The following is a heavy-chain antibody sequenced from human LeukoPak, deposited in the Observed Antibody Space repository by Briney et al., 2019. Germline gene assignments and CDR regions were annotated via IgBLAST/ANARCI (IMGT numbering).Heavy chain of an antibody. CDR2: IYDTGST. Sequence: SETLSLTCTVSGGSITSYYWSWIRQSPGKGLEWFGYIYDTGSTNYNPSLKSRVTISLDMSKNQFSLKLDSVTAADTAIYYCARSYDSSGYYLLWYWGQGTLVTVSS. CDR3: ARSYDSSGYYLLWY. CDR1: GGSITSYY. D-gene: IGHD3-22*01. V-gene: IGHV4-59*01. J-gene: IGHJ4*02.